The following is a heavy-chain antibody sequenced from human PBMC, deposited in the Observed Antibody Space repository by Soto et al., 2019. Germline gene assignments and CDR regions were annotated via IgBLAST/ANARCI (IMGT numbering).Heavy chain of an antibody. D-gene: IGHD1-7*01. CDR1: GGSISSSSYY. V-gene: IGHV4-39*01. CDR2: IYYSGST. J-gene: IGHJ4*02. CDR3: ARLRITGTTVGIDY. Sequence: QLQLQESGPGLVKPSETLSLTCTVSGGSISSSSYYWGWVRQHPGKGLEWIGRIYYSGSTYNNPVLKSRVAISVDPSKNQFSLKLTSVTAADTGVYYCARLRITGTTVGIDYWGQGTLVTVSS.